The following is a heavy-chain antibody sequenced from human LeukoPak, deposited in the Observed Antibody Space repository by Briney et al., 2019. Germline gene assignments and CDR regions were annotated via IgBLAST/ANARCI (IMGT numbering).Heavy chain of an antibody. D-gene: IGHD2-8*01. J-gene: IGHJ4*02. V-gene: IGHV3-21*01. CDR1: GFTFSSYS. CDR2: ISSSSSYI. CDR3: ARAEGYCTNGVCYEYYFDY. Sequence: GGSLRLSCAASGFTFSSYSMNWVRQAPGKGLEWVSSISSSSSYIYYADSVKGRFTISRDNAKNSLYLQMNSLRAEDTAVYYCARAEGYCTNGVCYEYYFDYWGQGTLVTVSS.